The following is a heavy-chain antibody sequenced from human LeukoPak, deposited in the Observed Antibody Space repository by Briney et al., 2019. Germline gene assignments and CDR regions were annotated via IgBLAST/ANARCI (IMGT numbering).Heavy chain of an antibody. CDR3: ARGGVVPAARGAFDI. V-gene: IGHV4-38-2*02. Sequence: PSETLSLTCTVSGYAISSGYYWGWIRQPPGKGLEWIGSIYHSGSTYYNPSLKSRVTISVDTSKNQFSLKLSSVTAADTAVYYCARGGVVPAARGAFDIWGQGTMVTVSS. D-gene: IGHD2-2*01. J-gene: IGHJ3*02. CDR1: GYAISSGYY. CDR2: IYHSGST.